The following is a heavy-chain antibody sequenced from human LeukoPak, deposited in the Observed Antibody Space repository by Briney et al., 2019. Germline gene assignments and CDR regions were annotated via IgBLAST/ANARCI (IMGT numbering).Heavy chain of an antibody. Sequence: ASVKVSCKVSVYTLTELSMHWVRQAPGKGLEWMGGFDPEYGETIYAQKFQGRVTITTDESTSTVYMELRRLRSEHTAVYYCASTPLNHYYYLEVWGLGTTVTVSS. V-gene: IGHV1-24*01. CDR1: VYTLTELS. J-gene: IGHJ6*03. CDR2: FDPEYGET. D-gene: IGHD2-2*01. CDR3: ASTPLNHYYYLEV.